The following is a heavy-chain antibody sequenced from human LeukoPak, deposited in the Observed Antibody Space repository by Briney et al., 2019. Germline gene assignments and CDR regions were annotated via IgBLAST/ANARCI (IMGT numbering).Heavy chain of an antibody. Sequence: SETLSLTCTVSGGSISSYYWNWLRQSPGKGPEWIGYIYYSGGTKYNPSLKSRVTISLDLSKSQFSLKLSSVFAADTAIYYCARGTDDYKFDFWGQGALVTVSS. CDR2: IYYSGGT. J-gene: IGHJ4*02. CDR3: ARGTDDYKFDF. D-gene: IGHD5-24*01. V-gene: IGHV4-59*01. CDR1: GGSISSYY.